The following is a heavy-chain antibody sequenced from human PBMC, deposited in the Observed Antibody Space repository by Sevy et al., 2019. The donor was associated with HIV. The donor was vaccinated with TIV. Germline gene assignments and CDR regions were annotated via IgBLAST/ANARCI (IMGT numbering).Heavy chain of an antibody. CDR2: ISGSGGST. V-gene: IGHV3-23*01. CDR1: GFSFSSYA. CDR3: AKGAPLRRVGNPPDFDI. D-gene: IGHD3-3*01. Sequence: GGSLRLSCAASGFSFSSYAMSWVRQAPGKGLEWVSAISGSGGSTYYADSVKGRFTISRDNSKNTLYLQMNSLRAEDTAVYYCAKGAPLRRVGNPPDFDIWGQGTMVTVSS. J-gene: IGHJ3*02.